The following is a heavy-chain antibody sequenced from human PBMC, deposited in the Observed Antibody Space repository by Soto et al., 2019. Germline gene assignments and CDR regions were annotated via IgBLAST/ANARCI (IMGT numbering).Heavy chain of an antibody. CDR3: ARDRGPEYYDFWSGYYRDYYYYGMDV. V-gene: IGHV1-2*04. J-gene: IGHJ6*02. CDR1: GYTFTGYY. Sequence: ASVKVSCKASGYTFTGYYMHWVRQAPGQGLEWMGWINPNSGGTNYAQKFQGWVTMTRDTSISTAYMELSRLRSDDTAVHYCARDRGPEYYDFWSGYYRDYYYYGMDVWGQGTTVTVSS. CDR2: INPNSGGT. D-gene: IGHD3-3*01.